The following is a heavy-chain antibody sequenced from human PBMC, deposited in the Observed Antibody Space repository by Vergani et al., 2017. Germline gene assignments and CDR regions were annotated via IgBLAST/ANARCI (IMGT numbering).Heavy chain of an antibody. CDR2: IYDSGST. CDR3: ARNYYDSSGYTDAFDI. Sequence: QVQLKESGPGLVKPSETLSLTCTVSGGSISSHYWSWLPQPPGKGLEWIGYIYDSGSTNYNPSLKSRVTIAVDTSKNQFSLKLSSVTAADTAVYYCARNYYDSSGYTDAFDIWGQGTMVTVSS. V-gene: IGHV4-59*11. CDR1: GGSISSHY. D-gene: IGHD3-22*01. J-gene: IGHJ3*02.